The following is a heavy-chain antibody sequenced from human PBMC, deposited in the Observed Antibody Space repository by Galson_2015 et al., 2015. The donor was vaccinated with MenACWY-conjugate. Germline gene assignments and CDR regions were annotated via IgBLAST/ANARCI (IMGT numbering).Heavy chain of an antibody. V-gene: IGHV3-23*01. J-gene: IGHJ3*01. Sequence: SLRLSCAGSGFTFNNYAMTWVRRAPGKGLDWVSTITGGGGGTYYADSVKGRFTISRDNSRNTLYLQMNGLRAEDTAVYYCAKDPNDDYLGSFDFWGQGTMVTVSS. CDR3: AKDPNDDYLGSFDF. CDR2: ITGGGGGT. D-gene: IGHD4-17*01. CDR1: GFTFNNYA.